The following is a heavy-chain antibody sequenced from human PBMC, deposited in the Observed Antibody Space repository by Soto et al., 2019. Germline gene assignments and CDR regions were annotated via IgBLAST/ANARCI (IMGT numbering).Heavy chain of an antibody. J-gene: IGHJ4*02. CDR1: GGSINSGGYS. CDR3: ARVYRQFAYSSILVFDY. Sequence: QVQLQESGPGLVKPSQTLSLICTVSGGSINSGGYSWNWIRQHPGNGLEWIGYIIFSGSTYYNPSLSSRVTISADTSENQFSLNLSSVTAADTAVSFCARVYRQFAYSSILVFDYWGQGTLVNVSS. V-gene: IGHV4-31*03. CDR2: IIFSGST. D-gene: IGHD6-13*01.